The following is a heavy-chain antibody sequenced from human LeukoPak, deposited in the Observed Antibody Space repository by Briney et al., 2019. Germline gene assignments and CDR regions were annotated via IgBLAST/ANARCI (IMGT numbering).Heavy chain of an antibody. CDR3: ARDLGYYYGSGSYVY. Sequence: GGSLRLSCAASGFTVSSYWMSWVRQAPGKGLEWVANIKQDGSEKYYVDSVKGRFTISRDNAKNSLYLQMNSLRAEDTAVYYCARDLGYYYGSGSYVYWGQGTLVTVSS. CDR1: GFTVSSYW. CDR2: IKQDGSEK. D-gene: IGHD3-10*01. J-gene: IGHJ4*02. V-gene: IGHV3-7*03.